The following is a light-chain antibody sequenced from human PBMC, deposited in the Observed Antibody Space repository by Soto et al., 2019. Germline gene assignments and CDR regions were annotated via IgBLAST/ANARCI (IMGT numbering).Light chain of an antibody. CDR1: QSISSW. CDR2: KAF. V-gene: IGKV1-5*03. J-gene: IGKJ2*01. CDR3: QQYNSYPYT. Sequence: DIQMTQSPSTLSASVGDRVTITCRASQSISSWLAWYQQKPGKAPKLLIYKAFSLESGVPSRFIGSRSGKEFTLTISSLHPDDFATYNCQQYNSYPYTVGQETKLEIK.